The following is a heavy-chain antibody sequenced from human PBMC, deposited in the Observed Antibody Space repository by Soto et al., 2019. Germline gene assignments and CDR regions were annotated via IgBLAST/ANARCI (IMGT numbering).Heavy chain of an antibody. CDR3: AAGEASSRNLAQYYLDF. CDR2: IHYSGTT. D-gene: IGHD6-13*01. Sequence: SETLAVTCTLYGGSMSNYFWSWIGQPPGKGLELIGYIHYSGTTSFFPSYNPSLRSRVTISEDTSKNQFSLKLLSVTTADTAVYFCAAGEASSRNLAQYYLDFWGKGTLVTVSS. CDR1: GGSMSNYF. J-gene: IGHJ4*02. V-gene: IGHV4-59*01.